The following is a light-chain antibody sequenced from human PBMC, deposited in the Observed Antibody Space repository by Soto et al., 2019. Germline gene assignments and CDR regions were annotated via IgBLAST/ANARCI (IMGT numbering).Light chain of an antibody. Sequence: DIQMTQSPSTLSASIGDRVTITCRASQSMSSWLAWYQQKPGKAPKLLIYKASSLESGVPSRFSGSGSGTEFTLTISSLQPDDCATYFCQQYNSYWGTFGQGTKVEIK. CDR2: KAS. CDR3: QQYNSYWGT. CDR1: QSMSSW. V-gene: IGKV1-5*03. J-gene: IGKJ1*01.